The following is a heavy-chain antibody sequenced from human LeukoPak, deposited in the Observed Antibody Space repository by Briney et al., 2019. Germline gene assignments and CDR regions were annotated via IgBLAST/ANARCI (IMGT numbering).Heavy chain of an antibody. Sequence: PGGSLRLSCAASGFTFSSYAMNWIRQVPGKGLEWVAVISHDVKTTYYADSAKGRFTISRDNSRNTVFLQMNRLRPEDTAVYYCVKEAYYGWGSSPTFYFDYWGQGTRVTVSS. CDR2: ISHDVKTT. V-gene: IGHV3-30*04. D-gene: IGHD3-10*01. J-gene: IGHJ4*02. CDR1: GFTFSSYA. CDR3: VKEAYYGWGSSPTFYFDY.